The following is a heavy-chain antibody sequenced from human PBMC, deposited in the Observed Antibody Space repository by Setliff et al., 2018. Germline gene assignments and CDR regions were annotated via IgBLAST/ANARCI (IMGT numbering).Heavy chain of an antibody. CDR1: GGSLSGFH. D-gene: IGHD2-15*01. Sequence: NPSETLSLTCAVYGGSLSGFHWTWIRQPPRKGLEWIGEINHSGSINYNPSLKSRVAISIDMSKRHFSLHLASVTAADTALYFCARGQEGFRGIPASHCMDVWDKGIRVTVSS. CDR2: INHSGSI. CDR3: ARGQEGFRGIPASHCMDV. V-gene: IGHV4-34*01. J-gene: IGHJ6*03.